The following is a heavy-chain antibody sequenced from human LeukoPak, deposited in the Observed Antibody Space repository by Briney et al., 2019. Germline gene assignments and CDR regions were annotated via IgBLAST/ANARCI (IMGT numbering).Heavy chain of an antibody. D-gene: IGHD3-9*01. J-gene: IGHJ4*02. CDR3: ARGGLIRYFDWPTANDY. CDR2: TSYDGSNK. Sequence: PGGSLRLSCAASGFTFSSYAMHWVRQAPGKGLEWVAVTSYDGSNKYYADSVKGRFTISRDNSKNTLYLQMNSLRAEDTAVYYCARGGLIRYFDWPTANDYWGQGTLVTVSS. CDR1: GFTFSSYA. V-gene: IGHV3-30*14.